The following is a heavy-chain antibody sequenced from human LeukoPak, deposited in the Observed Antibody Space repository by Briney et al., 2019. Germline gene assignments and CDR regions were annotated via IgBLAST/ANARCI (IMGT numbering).Heavy chain of an antibody. J-gene: IGHJ4*02. CDR2: IYYSGST. CDR1: GGSISSGGYY. Sequence: SQTLSLTCTVSGGSISSGGYYLSCIRQHPGKSLDWIGYIYYSGSTYYNPSLKSRVTISGDTSKHQFSLKLSSVTAADTAVYYCARGRAVIYFDYWGQGTLVTVSS. V-gene: IGHV4-31*03. D-gene: IGHD2-21*01. CDR3: ARGRAVIYFDY.